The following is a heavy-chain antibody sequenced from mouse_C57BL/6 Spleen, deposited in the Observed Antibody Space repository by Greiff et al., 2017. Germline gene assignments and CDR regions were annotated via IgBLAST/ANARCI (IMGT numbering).Heavy chain of an antibody. J-gene: IGHJ4*01. CDR3: ARGDYYSNYGGNYYAMDD. D-gene: IGHD2-5*01. CDR2: INPSSGYT. V-gene: IGHV1-4*01. Sequence: QVQLQQSGAELARPGASVKMSCKASGYTFTSYTMHWVKQRPGQGLEWIGYINPSSGYTKYNQKFKDKATLTADKSSSTAYMQLSSLTSEDSAVYYCARGDYYSNYGGNYYAMDDWGQGTSVTVSS. CDR1: GYTFTSYT.